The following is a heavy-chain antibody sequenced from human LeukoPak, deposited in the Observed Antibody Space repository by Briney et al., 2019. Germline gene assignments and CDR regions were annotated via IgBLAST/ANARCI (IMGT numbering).Heavy chain of an antibody. CDR1: GYTFTSYE. D-gene: IGHD6-19*01. V-gene: IGHV1-8*01. CDR2: MNPHTGNT. CDR3: ARGSGWVTRDRVLDP. J-gene: IGHJ5*02. Sequence: ASVKVSCKASGYTFTSYEINWERHATGQGLEWMGWMNPHTGNTGYAQKFQGRATMTRNTSISTAYMELSSLRVEDTAVYYCARGSGWVTRDRVLDPWGQGTLVTVSS.